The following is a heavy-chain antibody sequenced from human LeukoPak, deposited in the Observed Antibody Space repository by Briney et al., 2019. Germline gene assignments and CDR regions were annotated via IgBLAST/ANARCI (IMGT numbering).Heavy chain of an antibody. D-gene: IGHD5-12*01. CDR1: GFTFTDYS. Sequence: GESLRLSCAASGFTFTDYSMNWVRQAPGKGLEWVSSISSSSYSIFYADSVKGRFTISRDNAKNSLYLQMNGLRAEDTAVYYCAKRGYSGSDAFDMWGQGTMVTVSS. CDR2: ISSSSYSI. CDR3: AKRGYSGSDAFDM. J-gene: IGHJ3*02. V-gene: IGHV3-21*01.